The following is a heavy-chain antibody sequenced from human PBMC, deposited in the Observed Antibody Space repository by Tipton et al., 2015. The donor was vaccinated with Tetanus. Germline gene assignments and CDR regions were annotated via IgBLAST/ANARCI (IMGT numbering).Heavy chain of an antibody. J-gene: IGHJ3*02. CDR2: IHHSGLA. CDR1: GDSVNTGNFY. V-gene: IGHV4-30-4*01. D-gene: IGHD4-11*01. Sequence: TLSLTCTVSGDSVNTGNFYWSWIRQPPGKGLEWIAFIHHSGLAFSKPSLKSRVSISIDTSQNQFSLRLTSVTAADTAVYFCARNVYTVTNDAFDIWGHGTLVNVSS. CDR3: ARNVYTVTNDAFDI.